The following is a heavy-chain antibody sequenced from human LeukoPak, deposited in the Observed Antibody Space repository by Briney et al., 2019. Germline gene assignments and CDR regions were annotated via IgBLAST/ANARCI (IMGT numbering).Heavy chain of an antibody. V-gene: IGHV4-4*07. Sequence: SETLSLTCTVSGGSISRYYWSWIRQSAGKGLEWIGRIYTSGITNYNPSLKSRVTMSIDTSKNQFSLKLSSVTAADTAVYYCARDLRSGLASIGAFDIWGQGTMVTVSS. J-gene: IGHJ3*02. D-gene: IGHD3-22*01. CDR3: ARDLRSGLASIGAFDI. CDR2: IYTSGIT. CDR1: GGSISRYY.